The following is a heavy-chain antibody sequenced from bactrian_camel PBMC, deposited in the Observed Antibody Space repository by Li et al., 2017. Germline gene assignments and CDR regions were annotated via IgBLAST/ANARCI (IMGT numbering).Heavy chain of an antibody. CDR3: AGGTASYEYNT. J-gene: IGHJ4*01. V-gene: IGHV3S1*01. CDR2: IYTGTNST. Sequence: QVQLVESGGGLVQPGGSLRLSCAVTGVTSRDRCMGWFRQAPGKARVGVAAIYTGTNSTTYAASAKGRFTISRDDAKNTLYLTLNNLKTEDTAMYYCAGGTASYEYNTWGQGTQVTVS. CDR1: GVTSRDRC.